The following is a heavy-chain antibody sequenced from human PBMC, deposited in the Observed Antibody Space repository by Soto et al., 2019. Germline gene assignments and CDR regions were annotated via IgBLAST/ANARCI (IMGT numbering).Heavy chain of an antibody. V-gene: IGHV1-69*01. CDR3: ARASDSTWYNWFDP. CDR2: IIPIFGTT. Sequence: QVQLVQSGAEVKKPGSSVKISCKTSGGNFSRNGISWVRQAPGQGLEWMGGIIPIFGTTNYAHKFRGRVTVTANESTGTEYMVMNSLRSEDTAVYYCARASDSTWYNWFDPWGQGTLVTVSS. J-gene: IGHJ5*02. D-gene: IGHD6-13*01. CDR1: GGNFSRNG.